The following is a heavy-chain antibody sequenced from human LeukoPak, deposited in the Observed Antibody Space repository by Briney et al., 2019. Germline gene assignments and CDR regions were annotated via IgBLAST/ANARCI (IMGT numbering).Heavy chain of an antibody. CDR2: IHYSGTT. D-gene: IGHD4-17*01. Sequence: SETLSLTCTVSGGSISNYYWSWIRQPAGKGLECIGSIHYSGTTYYSPSLKSRVTISADTSKNQFSLNLSSVTAADTAVYYCARHQHFGDYGSWGQGILVTVSS. J-gene: IGHJ5*02. CDR3: ARHQHFGDYGS. V-gene: IGHV4-59*05. CDR1: GGSISNYY.